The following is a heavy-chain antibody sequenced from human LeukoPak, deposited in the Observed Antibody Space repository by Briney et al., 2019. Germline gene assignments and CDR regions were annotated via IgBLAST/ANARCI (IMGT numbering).Heavy chain of an antibody. Sequence: GGSLRLSCVASGFTFSTYVMSWVRQAPGKGLEWVASLSNSGGTTYSADSVQGRFTIPRDNSKSTLYLQMNSLRAEDTAVYYCAKGRIAIYSSGWTDYFDYWGQGTLVTVSS. V-gene: IGHV3-23*01. CDR1: GFTFSTYV. J-gene: IGHJ4*02. CDR2: LSNSGGTT. D-gene: IGHD6-19*01. CDR3: AKGRIAIYSSGWTDYFDY.